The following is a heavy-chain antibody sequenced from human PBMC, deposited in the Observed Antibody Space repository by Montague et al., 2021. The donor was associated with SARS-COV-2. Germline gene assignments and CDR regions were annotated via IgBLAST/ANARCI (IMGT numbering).Heavy chain of an antibody. CDR2: IYSGGST. CDR3: AARADYYYGMDV. CDR1: GFTVSSNN. Sequence: SLRLSCAASGFTVSSNNMSWVRQAPGKGLEWVSVIYSGGSTQYADSVKGRFTISRDKSNYTLYLQMNSLRAEDTAVYYCAARADYYYGMDVWDQGTSVTVSS. V-gene: IGHV3-66*01. J-gene: IGHJ6*02.